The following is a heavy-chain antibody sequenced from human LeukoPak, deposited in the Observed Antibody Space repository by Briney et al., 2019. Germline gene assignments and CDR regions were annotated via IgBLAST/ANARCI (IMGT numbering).Heavy chain of an antibody. V-gene: IGHV3-7*01. CDR1: GFTFRNSY. J-gene: IGHJ4*02. D-gene: IGHD2-2*01. CDR3: ARAAVYCSSSTCRTNFDS. CDR2: MNHDGSDQ. Sequence: GGSLRLSCAASGFTFRNSYMSWVRQAEGRGLEWVAYMNHDGSDQSHVDSVRGRFTISRDNAKNSLYLQMNSLRVEDTAVYYCARAAVYCSSSTCRTNFDSWGQGTLVTVSS.